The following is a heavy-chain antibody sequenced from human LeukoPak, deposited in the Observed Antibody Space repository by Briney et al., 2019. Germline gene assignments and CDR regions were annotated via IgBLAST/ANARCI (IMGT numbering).Heavy chain of an antibody. J-gene: IGHJ4*02. Sequence: GGSLRLSCAASGFTFSDYYMSWIRQAPGKGLEWVSYISSSGSTIYYADSVRGRFTISRDNSKNTLYLQMNSLRAEDTAVYYCARDQNRREVGAFYNKGFDYWGQGTLVTVSS. CDR1: GFTFSDYY. D-gene: IGHD1-26*01. CDR2: ISSSGSTI. CDR3: ARDQNRREVGAFYNKGFDY. V-gene: IGHV3-11*04.